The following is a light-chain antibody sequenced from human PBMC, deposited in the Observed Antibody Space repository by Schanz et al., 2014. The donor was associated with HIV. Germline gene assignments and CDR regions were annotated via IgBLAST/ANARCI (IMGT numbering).Light chain of an antibody. J-gene: IGKJ3*01. CDR2: GAS. V-gene: IGKV3-20*01. CDR1: QSVSSSY. Sequence: PGERVTLSCRASQSVSSSYLTWYQQKPGQAPRLLIYGASNRATGIPDRFSGGESGTDFTLTISSLEPEDFAVYYCHHYGGSFGPGTTVDYK. CDR3: HHYGGS.